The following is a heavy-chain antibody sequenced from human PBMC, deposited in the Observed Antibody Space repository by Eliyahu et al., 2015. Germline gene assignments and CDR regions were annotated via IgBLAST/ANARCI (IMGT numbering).Heavy chain of an antibody. CDR1: XGXFSGXY. CDR2: INNSGST. CDR3: ARYRDYDYVWGSYRTGARYYFDY. Sequence: QVQLQQWGAGLXKPSXXLSLPXAVYXGXFSGXYWXWPPQPPGKGLEWIGEINNSGSTNYNPSLKSRVTISVDTSKNQFSLKLSSVTAADTAVYYCARYRDYDYVWGSYRTGARYYFDYWGQGTLVTVSS. J-gene: IGHJ4*02. V-gene: IGHV4-34*01. D-gene: IGHD3-16*02.